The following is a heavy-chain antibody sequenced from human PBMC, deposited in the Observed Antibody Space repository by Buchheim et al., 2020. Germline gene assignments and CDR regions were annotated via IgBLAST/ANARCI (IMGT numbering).Heavy chain of an antibody. Sequence: QVQLQESGPGLVKPSQTLPLTCTVSGGSISSGDYYWSWIRQPPGKGLEWIGYIYYSGSTYYNPSLKSRVTISVDTSKNQFSLKLSSVTAADTAVYYCARDRGNSIYPVSYYGMDVWGQGTT. CDR3: ARDRGNSIYPVSYYGMDV. CDR2: IYYSGST. CDR1: GGSISSGDYY. V-gene: IGHV4-30-4*01. J-gene: IGHJ6*02. D-gene: IGHD4-11*01.